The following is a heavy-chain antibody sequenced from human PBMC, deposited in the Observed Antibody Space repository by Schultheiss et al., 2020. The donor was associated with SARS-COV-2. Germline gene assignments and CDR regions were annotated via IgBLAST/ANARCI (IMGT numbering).Heavy chain of an antibody. Sequence: GSLRLSCTVSGGSISSYYWSWIRQRPGKGLEWIGYIYYSGSTHYNPSLKSLVTISVDTSKNQFSLKLSSVTAADTAVYYCARQSSGYSYGWGYFDYWGQGTLVTVSS. V-gene: IGHV4-59*08. D-gene: IGHD5-18*01. CDR1: GGSISSYY. J-gene: IGHJ4*02. CDR3: ARQSSGYSYGWGYFDY. CDR2: IYYSGST.